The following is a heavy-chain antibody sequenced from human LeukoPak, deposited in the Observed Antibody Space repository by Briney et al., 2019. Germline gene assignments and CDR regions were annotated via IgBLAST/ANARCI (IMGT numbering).Heavy chain of an antibody. Sequence: SETLSLTCAVYGGSFSGYYWSWIRQPPGKGLEWIGEINHSGSTNYNPSLKSRVTIPVDKSKNQFSLKLSSVTAADTAVYYCARINSLPYYYYMDVWGKGTTVTVSS. D-gene: IGHD2-15*01. J-gene: IGHJ6*03. CDR2: INHSGST. V-gene: IGHV4-34*01. CDR3: ARINSLPYYYYMDV. CDR1: GGSFSGYY.